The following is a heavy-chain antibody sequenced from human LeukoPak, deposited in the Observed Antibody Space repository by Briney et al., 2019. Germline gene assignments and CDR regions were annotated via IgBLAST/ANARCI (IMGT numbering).Heavy chain of an antibody. V-gene: IGHV3-48*04. Sequence: GGSLRLSCAASGFTFSTYSMNWVRQAPGKGLEWVSYITSSSSTEYYADSVKGRFTISRDNAKNSLYLQMNSLRVEDTAVYYCATYSTRNAREFQSWGQGTLVTVSS. CDR2: ITSSSSTE. D-gene: IGHD4-11*01. CDR3: ATYSTRNAREFQS. CDR1: GFTFSTYS. J-gene: IGHJ1*01.